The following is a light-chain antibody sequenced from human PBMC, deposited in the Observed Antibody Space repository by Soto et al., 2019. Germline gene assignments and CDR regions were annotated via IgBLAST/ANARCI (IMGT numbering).Light chain of an antibody. Sequence: QSALTQPPSVSGSPGQSVTISCTGTSSDVGSYNRVSWYQQPPGTAPKLMIYEVSNRPSGVSNRFSGSKSGNTASLTISGLQAEDEADYYCSSYTSSSTWVFGGGTKLTVL. CDR3: SSYTSSSTWV. V-gene: IGLV2-18*02. CDR2: EVS. J-gene: IGLJ3*02. CDR1: SSDVGSYNR.